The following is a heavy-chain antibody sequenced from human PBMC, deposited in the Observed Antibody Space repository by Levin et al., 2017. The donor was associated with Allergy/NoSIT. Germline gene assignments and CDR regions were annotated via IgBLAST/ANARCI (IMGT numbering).Heavy chain of an antibody. D-gene: IGHD6-13*01. CDR2: MNPNSGNT. CDR1: GYTFTSYD. Sequence: ASVKVSCKASGYTFTSYDINWVRQATGQGLEWMGWMNPNSGNTGYAQKFQGRVTMTRNTSISTAYMELSSLRSEDTAVYYCARVPIAAAGIIWFDPWGQGTLVTVSS. CDR3: ARVPIAAAGIIWFDP. J-gene: IGHJ5*02. V-gene: IGHV1-8*01.